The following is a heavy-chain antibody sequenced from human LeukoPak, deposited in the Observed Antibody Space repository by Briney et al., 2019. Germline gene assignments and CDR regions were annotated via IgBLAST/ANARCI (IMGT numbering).Heavy chain of an antibody. Sequence: SETLSLTCAVYGGSFSGYYWSWIRQPPGKGLEWIGGINHSGSTNYNPSLKSRVTISVDTSKDQFSLKLSSVTAADTAVYYCATLEMATIGGGFDYWGQGTLVTVSS. CDR2: INHSGST. V-gene: IGHV4-34*01. J-gene: IGHJ4*02. D-gene: IGHD5-24*01. CDR1: GGSFSGYY. CDR3: ATLEMATIGGGFDY.